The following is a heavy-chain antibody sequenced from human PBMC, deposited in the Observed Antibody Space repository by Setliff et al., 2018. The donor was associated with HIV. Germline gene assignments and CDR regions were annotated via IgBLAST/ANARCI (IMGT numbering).Heavy chain of an antibody. Sequence: SETLSLTCAVYGGSFSAYHWGWIRQPPGKGLEWIGSVYSSGSTYYNPSLKSRLTISVDTSKNQFSLKMTSVTAADTAVYYCARLGMAAAGSNWFDPWGQGTLVTVSS. D-gene: IGHD6-13*01. CDR2: VYSSGST. CDR1: GGSFSAYH. CDR3: ARLGMAAAGSNWFDP. J-gene: IGHJ5*02. V-gene: IGHV4-39*01.